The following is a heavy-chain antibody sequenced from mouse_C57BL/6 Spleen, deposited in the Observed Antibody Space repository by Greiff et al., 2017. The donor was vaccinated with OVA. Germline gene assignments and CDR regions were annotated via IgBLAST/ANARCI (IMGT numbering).Heavy chain of an antibody. J-gene: IGHJ3*01. CDR2: IDPNSGGT. V-gene: IGHV1-72*01. D-gene: IGHD2-3*01. CDR3: ARSGYDGYPAWFAY. Sequence: QVQLQPPWAELVKPGASVKLSCTASGYTFTSYWMHWVKQRPGRGLEWIGRIDPNSGGTKYNEMFKSKATLTVDKPSSTAYMQLSSLRSEDSAVYYCARSGYDGYPAWFAYWGQGTLVTVSA. CDR1: GYTFTSYW.